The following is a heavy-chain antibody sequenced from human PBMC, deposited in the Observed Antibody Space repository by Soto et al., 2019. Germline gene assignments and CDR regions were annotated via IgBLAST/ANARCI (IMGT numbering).Heavy chain of an antibody. CDR3: AKRPSYYGDFDY. Sequence: EVQLVESGGGLVQPGRSLRLSCAASGFTFDDYAMHWVRQAPGKGLEWVSGISWNSGSIGYADSVKGRFTISRDNAKNSLYLQMNSLRAADTALYYGAKRPSYYGDFDYWGQGTMVSVSP. V-gene: IGHV3-9*01. CDR1: GFTFDDYA. CDR2: ISWNSGSI. D-gene: IGHD4-17*01. J-gene: IGHJ4*02.